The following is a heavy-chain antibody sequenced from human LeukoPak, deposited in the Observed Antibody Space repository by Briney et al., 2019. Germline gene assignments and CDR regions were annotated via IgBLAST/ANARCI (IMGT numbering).Heavy chain of an antibody. CDR3: ARADDYGDYADY. Sequence: PGGSLRLSCAASGFTFSSYSMNWVRQAPGKGLEWVSSISSSSSYIYYADSVKGRFTISRDNAKNSLYLQMNSLRAEDTAVYYCARADDYGDYADYWGQGTLVTVSS. V-gene: IGHV3-21*01. CDR2: ISSSSSYI. D-gene: IGHD4-17*01. J-gene: IGHJ4*02. CDR1: GFTFSSYS.